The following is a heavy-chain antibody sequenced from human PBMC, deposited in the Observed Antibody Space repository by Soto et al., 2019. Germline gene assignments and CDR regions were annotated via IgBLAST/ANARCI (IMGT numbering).Heavy chain of an antibody. CDR2: ISGSGGST. Sequence: VGSLRLSCAASGFTFSSYAMSWVRQAPGKGLEWVSAISGSGGSTYYADSVKGRFTISRDNSKNTLYLQMNSLRAEDTAVYYCAGDYGDYIYYYYGMDVCGQGTTVTVSS. V-gene: IGHV3-23*01. CDR3: AGDYGDYIYYYYGMDV. D-gene: IGHD4-17*01. J-gene: IGHJ6*02. CDR1: GFTFSSYA.